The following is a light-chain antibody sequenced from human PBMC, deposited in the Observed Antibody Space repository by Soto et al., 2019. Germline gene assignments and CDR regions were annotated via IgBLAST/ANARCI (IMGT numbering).Light chain of an antibody. CDR3: NSYAGINNLV. Sequence: QSALTQPPSASGSPGQSVTIFCTGTSSDVGGYNYVSWYQQHPGKAPKLMIYEVSKRPSGVPDRFSGSKSGNTASLTVSGLQAEDEADYYCNSYAGINNLVFGGGTKVTVL. J-gene: IGLJ3*02. V-gene: IGLV2-8*01. CDR2: EVS. CDR1: SSDVGGYNY.